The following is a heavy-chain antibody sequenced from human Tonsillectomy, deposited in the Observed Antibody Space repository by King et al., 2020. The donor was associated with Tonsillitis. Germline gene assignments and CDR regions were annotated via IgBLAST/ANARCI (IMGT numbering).Heavy chain of an antibody. CDR1: GFTFSSYS. V-gene: IGHV3-48*01. CDR2: ISRCGSSI. D-gene: IGHD1-1*01. Sequence: VQLVESGGGLVQPGGSLRLSFAASGFTFSSYSIHWVGQAPGKGLAWVSYISRCGSSIDSADSVKGRFTISRDNAKNSLYLQMNSLRAEDTAVYYCARGLVGRRGDYGMDVWGQGTTVTVSS. J-gene: IGHJ6*02. CDR3: ARGLVGRRGDYGMDV.